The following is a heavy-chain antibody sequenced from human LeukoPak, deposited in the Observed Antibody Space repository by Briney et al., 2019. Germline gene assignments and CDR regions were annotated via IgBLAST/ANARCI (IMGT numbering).Heavy chain of an antibody. CDR1: GLSFSSYA. CDR2: ISGSGDSI. D-gene: IGHD4-17*01. J-gene: IGHJ1*01. V-gene: IGHV3-23*01. Sequence: GGSLRLSCAASGLSFSSYAMSWVRQAPGKGLEWVSGISGSGDSIYYADSVKGRFTISRDNSQNTLYLQLNSLRDEDTAVYYCVKEVRLREYFHQWGQGTLVTVSS. CDR3: VKEVRLREYFHQ.